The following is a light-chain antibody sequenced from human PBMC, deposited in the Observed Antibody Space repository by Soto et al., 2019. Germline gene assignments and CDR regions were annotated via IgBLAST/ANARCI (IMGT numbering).Light chain of an antibody. J-gene: IGLJ1*01. Sequence: QSVLSQPPSASGSPGHSHTISCTETSRDVGGYKYVSWYQQYPDKAPMLMIYAVNKRPSAVPDRFSGSKSGNTDSLTVSGLQAEDEADYYCSSYAGSNNNVFGTGTKVTV. CDR2: AVN. V-gene: IGLV2-8*01. CDR3: SSYAGSNNNV. CDR1: SRDVGGYKY.